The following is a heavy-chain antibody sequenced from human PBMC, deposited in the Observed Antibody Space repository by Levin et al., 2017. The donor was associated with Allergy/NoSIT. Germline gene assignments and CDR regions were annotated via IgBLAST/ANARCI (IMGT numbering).Heavy chain of an antibody. CDR1: GFTFSSYA. V-gene: IGHV3-30*04. CDR2: ISYDGSNK. J-gene: IGHJ4*02. D-gene: IGHD3-10*01. CDR3: ARRGYYGSGSYYFDY. Sequence: LSLTCAASGFTFSSYAMHWVRQAPGKGLEWVAVISYDGSNKYYADSVKGRFTISRDNSKNTLYLQMNSLRAEDTAVYYCARRGYYGSGSYYFDYWGQGTLVTVSS.